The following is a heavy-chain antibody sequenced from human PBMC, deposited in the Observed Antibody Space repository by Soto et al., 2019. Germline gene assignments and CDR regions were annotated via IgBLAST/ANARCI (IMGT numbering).Heavy chain of an antibody. J-gene: IGHJ6*02. CDR1: GGTFSSYA. V-gene: IGHV1-69*12. Sequence: QVQLVQSGAEVKKPGSSVKVSCKASGGTFSSYAISWVRQAPGQGLEWMGGIIPIFGTANYAQKFQGRVTITADEATSTAYLELSSLRSEDTAVYYCARRSRGYRGYGDPPQYYYYGMDVWGQGTTVTVSS. CDR3: ARRSRGYRGYGDPPQYYYYGMDV. CDR2: IIPIFGTA. D-gene: IGHD5-12*01.